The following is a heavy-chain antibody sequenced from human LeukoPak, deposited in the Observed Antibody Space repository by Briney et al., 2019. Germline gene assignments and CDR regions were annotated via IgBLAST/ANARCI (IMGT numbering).Heavy chain of an antibody. CDR1: GGSISSGDYY. D-gene: IGHD3-16*01. CDR2: IYYSGST. Sequence: SQTLSLTCTVSGGSISSGDYYWRWIPQPPGKGLEWIVYIYYSGSTYYNPSLKSRVTISVDTSKNQFSLKLSSVTAADTAVYYCARYTFGGYYFDYWGQGTLVTVSS. CDR3: ARYTFGGYYFDY. V-gene: IGHV4-30-4*08. J-gene: IGHJ4*02.